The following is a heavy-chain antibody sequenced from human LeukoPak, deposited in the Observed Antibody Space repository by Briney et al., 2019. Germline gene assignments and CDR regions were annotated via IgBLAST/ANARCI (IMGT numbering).Heavy chain of an antibody. D-gene: IGHD3-22*01. CDR3: ARDSLYDDNGYYHYFDY. Sequence: GGSLRHSCAASGFSFSTYGMHWVRQAPGKGLEWVAMIWYDASGQHYADSVKGRFTISRDTSKNTLYLQMNSLRAEDTAVYFCARDSLYDDNGYYHYFDYWGQGTLVTVST. V-gene: IGHV3-33*01. J-gene: IGHJ4*02. CDR1: GFSFSTYG. CDR2: IWYDASGQ.